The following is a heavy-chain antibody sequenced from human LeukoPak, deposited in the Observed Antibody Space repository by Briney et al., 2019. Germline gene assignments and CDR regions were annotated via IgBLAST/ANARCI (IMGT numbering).Heavy chain of an antibody. V-gene: IGHV3-48*03. CDR2: ISSSGSTI. J-gene: IGHJ4*02. CDR3: ARGAPLVVVVAATGVSGFDY. CDR1: GFTFSSYE. D-gene: IGHD2-15*01. Sequence: SGGSLRLSCAASGFTFSSYEMNWVRQAPGKGLEWVSYISSSGSTIYYADSVKGRFTISRDNAKNSLYLQMNSPRAEDTAVYYCARGAPLVVVVAATGVSGFDYWGQGTLVTVSS.